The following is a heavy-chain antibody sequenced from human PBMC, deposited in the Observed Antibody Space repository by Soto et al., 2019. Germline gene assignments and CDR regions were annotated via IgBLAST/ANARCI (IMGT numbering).Heavy chain of an antibody. V-gene: IGHV3-74*01. D-gene: IGHD3-10*01. CDR3: ARGTTMVRGAFDI. CDR1: GFTFSSYW. J-gene: IGHJ3*02. Sequence: PGGSLRLSCAASGFTFSSYWMHWARQAPGKGLVWVSRINSDGSSTSYADSVKGRFTISRDNAKNTLYLQMNSLRAEDTAVYYCARGTTMVRGAFDIWGQGTMVTVS. CDR2: INSDGSST.